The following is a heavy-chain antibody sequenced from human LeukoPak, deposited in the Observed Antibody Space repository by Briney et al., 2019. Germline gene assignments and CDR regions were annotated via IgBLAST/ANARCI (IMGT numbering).Heavy chain of an antibody. J-gene: IGHJ3*02. V-gene: IGHV4-59*01. CDR1: GGSISSYY. Sequence: PSETLSLTCTVSGGSISSYYWSWIRQPPGKGLEWIGYIYYSGSTNYNPSLKSRVTISVDTSKNQFSLKPSSVTAADTAVYYCARGTVGGAFDIWGQGTMVTVSS. CDR3: ARGTVGGAFDI. CDR2: IYYSGST. D-gene: IGHD1-26*01.